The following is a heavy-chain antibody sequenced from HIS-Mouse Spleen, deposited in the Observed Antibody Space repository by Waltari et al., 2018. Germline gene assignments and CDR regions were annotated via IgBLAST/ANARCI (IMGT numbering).Heavy chain of an antibody. J-gene: IGHJ3*02. CDR2: IYYSGST. D-gene: IGHD6-6*01. Sequence: QLQLQESGPGLVKPSETLSLTCTVSGGSISSSSYYWGWIRQPPGKGLEWIGSIYYSGSTYYNPSLKSRVTISVDTSKNQFSLKLSSVTAADTAVYYCARGEGIAARPDAFDIWGQGTMVTVSS. CDR3: ARGEGIAARPDAFDI. CDR1: GGSISSSSYY. V-gene: IGHV4-39*07.